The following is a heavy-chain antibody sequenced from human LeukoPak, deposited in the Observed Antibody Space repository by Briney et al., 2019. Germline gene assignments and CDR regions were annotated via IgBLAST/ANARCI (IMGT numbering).Heavy chain of an antibody. CDR1: GFTFSSYW. J-gene: IGHJ4*02. CDR2: INSDGSST. Sequence: PGGSLRLSCAASGFTFSSYWMHRVRQAPGKGLVWVSRINSDGSSTSYADSVKGQFTISRDNAKNTLYLQMNSLRAEDTAVYYCARTRDYYGSHDYWGQGTLVTVSS. V-gene: IGHV3-74*01. CDR3: ARTRDYYGSHDY. D-gene: IGHD3-10*01.